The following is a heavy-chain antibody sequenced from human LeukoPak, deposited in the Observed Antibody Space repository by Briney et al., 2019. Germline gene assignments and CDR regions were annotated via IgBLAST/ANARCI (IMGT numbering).Heavy chain of an antibody. D-gene: IGHD5-18*01. CDR2: ISGSGGST. Sequence: GGSLRLSCAASGFTFSSYGMSWVRKAPGKGLEWVSAISGSGGSTYYADSVKGRFTISRDNAKNSLYLQMNSLRAEDTAVYYCARDVDTAMYSWGQGTLVTVSS. J-gene: IGHJ4*02. CDR1: GFTFSSYG. V-gene: IGHV3-23*01. CDR3: ARDVDTAMYS.